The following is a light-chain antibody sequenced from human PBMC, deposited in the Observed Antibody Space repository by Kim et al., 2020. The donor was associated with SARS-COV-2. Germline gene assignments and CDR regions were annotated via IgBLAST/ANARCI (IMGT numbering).Light chain of an antibody. CDR1: SGSIDDNY. CDR2: EDD. Sequence: KTLASTCARSSGSIDDNYVQWYQQRPGGVPTTVIYEDDQSPSGVSDRFSGSIDNSSNSASLTISGLRTEDEADYYCQSYNRDNVIFGGGTQLTVL. CDR3: QSYNRDNVI. V-gene: IGLV6-57*03. J-gene: IGLJ2*01.